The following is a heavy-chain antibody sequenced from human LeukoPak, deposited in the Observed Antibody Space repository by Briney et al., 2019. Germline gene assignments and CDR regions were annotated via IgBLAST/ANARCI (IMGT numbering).Heavy chain of an antibody. V-gene: IGHV5-51*01. J-gene: IGHJ4*02. Sequence: GESLKISCKGSGYIFTNYWIGWVRQMPGKGLEWMGVIYPADSDTRYSPSFQGQVTISADKPISTAYLQWSSLKASDTAMYYCVRLYCSGGRCYFGFDYWGQGTLVTVSS. CDR2: IYPADSDT. CDR1: GYIFTNYW. D-gene: IGHD2-15*01. CDR3: VRLYCSGGRCYFGFDY.